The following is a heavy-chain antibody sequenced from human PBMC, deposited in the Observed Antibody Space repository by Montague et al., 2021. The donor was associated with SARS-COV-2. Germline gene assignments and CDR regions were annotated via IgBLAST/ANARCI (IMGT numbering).Heavy chain of an antibody. D-gene: IGHD3-10*01. CDR2: IYSGGST. CDR1: GFTVSSNY. J-gene: IGHJ6*02. Sequence: SLRLSCAASGFTVSSNYMSWVRQAPGKGLEWVSVIYSGGSTYYADSAKGRFTISRDNSKNTLYLQMNSLRAEDTAVYYCARGGLGMVRGVIYYYGMDVWGQGTTVTVSS. V-gene: IGHV3-66*01. CDR3: ARGGLGMVRGVIYYYGMDV.